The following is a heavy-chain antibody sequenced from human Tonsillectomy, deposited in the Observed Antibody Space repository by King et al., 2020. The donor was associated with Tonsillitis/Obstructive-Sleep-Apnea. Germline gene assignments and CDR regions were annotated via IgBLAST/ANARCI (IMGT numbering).Heavy chain of an antibody. CDR3: TREALCSGYPHYMDV. J-gene: IGHJ6*03. CDR1: GFTFGDYV. V-gene: IGHV3-49*04. Sequence: VQLVESGGGLVQPGRSLRLSCTASGFTFGDYVMSWVRQAPGKGLEWVGLIRSKAYGVTTEYAASVKGRFTISRDDSKSVAYLQMNSLKIEDTAVYYCTREALCSGYPHYMDVWGKGTTVTVSS. D-gene: IGHD3-3*01. CDR2: IRSKAYGVTT.